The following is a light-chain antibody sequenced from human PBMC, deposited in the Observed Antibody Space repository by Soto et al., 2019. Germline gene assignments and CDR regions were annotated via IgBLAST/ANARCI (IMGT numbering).Light chain of an antibody. J-gene: IGLJ1*01. CDR3: CSYGGSYTPYV. Sequence: QSVLTQPRSVSGSPGQSVTISCTRTSSDVGLYNYVSWYQQHPGKAPKLIIYDVSKRPSGVPDRFSGSKSGNTASLTISGLQAEDEGEYFCCSYGGSYTPYVFGTGTKLTVL. V-gene: IGLV2-11*01. CDR1: SSDVGLYNY. CDR2: DVS.